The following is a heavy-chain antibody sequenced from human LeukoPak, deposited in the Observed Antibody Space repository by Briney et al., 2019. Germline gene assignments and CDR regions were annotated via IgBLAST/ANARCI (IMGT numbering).Heavy chain of an antibody. CDR2: ISGDGGST. Sequence: HPAGSLRLSCAASGFTSDDYAMHWVRQAPGKGLEWVSLISGDGGSTYYADSVKGRFTISRDNSKNSLYLQMNSLRTEDTALCYCAKDDYDSSGYSPFDYWGQGTLVTVSS. D-gene: IGHD3-22*01. V-gene: IGHV3-43*02. CDR1: GFTSDDYA. J-gene: IGHJ4*02. CDR3: AKDDYDSSGYSPFDY.